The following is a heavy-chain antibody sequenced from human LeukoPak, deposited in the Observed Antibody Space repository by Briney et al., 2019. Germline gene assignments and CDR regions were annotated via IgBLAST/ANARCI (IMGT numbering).Heavy chain of an antibody. D-gene: IGHD6-13*01. CDR1: GYTFTSYD. CDR2: MNPNSGNT. Sequence: ASVKVSCKASGYTFTSYDINWVRQATGQGLEWMGWMNPNSGNTGYAQKFQGRVTMTRNTSISTAYMELSSLRSEDTAVYYCARESVVPVRVLIIAAAAFDYWGQGTLVTVSS. J-gene: IGHJ4*02. V-gene: IGHV1-8*01. CDR3: ARESVVPVRVLIIAAAAFDY.